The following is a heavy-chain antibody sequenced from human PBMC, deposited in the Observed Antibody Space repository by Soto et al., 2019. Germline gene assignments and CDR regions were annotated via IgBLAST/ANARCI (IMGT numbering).Heavy chain of an antibody. CDR3: ARGDRVGYWTDS. D-gene: IGHD2-15*01. CDR1: GFTFSSHW. Sequence: EVPLVESGGGLVQPGGSLRLSCTASGFTFSSHWMHWVRQAPGKGLVWVSRIYDDGSRTFYADSVKGRFTISRDNAENTLYLHMYSLGVEDTAVYFCARGDRVGYWTDSWGQGTLVTVSS. V-gene: IGHV3-74*01. J-gene: IGHJ4*02. CDR2: IYDDGSRT.